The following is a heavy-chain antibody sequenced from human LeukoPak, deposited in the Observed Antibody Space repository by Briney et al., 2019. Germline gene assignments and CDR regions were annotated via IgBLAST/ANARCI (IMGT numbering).Heavy chain of an antibody. J-gene: IGHJ4*02. V-gene: IGHV1-18*01. D-gene: IGHD1-26*01. Sequence: ASVKVSCKASGYTFTSYGISWVRQAPGQGLEWMGWISAYNGNTNYAQKFQGRVTITADKSTSTAYMELSSLRSEDTAVYYCARNPPHVGYYFDYWGQGTLVTVSS. CDR2: ISAYNGNT. CDR1: GYTFTSYG. CDR3: ARNPPHVGYYFDY.